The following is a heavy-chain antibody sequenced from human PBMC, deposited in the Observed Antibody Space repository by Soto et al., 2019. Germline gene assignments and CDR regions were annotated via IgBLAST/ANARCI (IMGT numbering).Heavy chain of an antibody. CDR2: VKSDEGYT. D-gene: IGHD3-10*01. V-gene: IGHV3-74*01. J-gene: IGHJ4*02. CDR3: ARHGASLF. Sequence: SLGLACAASGVSVRSYVIDWVRQAPGKGLVWVARVKSDEGYTAYADSVKGRFSISRDNANNMLYLQMNSLRVEDTAVYYCARHGASLFWGQGTPVTVSS. CDR1: GVSVRSYV.